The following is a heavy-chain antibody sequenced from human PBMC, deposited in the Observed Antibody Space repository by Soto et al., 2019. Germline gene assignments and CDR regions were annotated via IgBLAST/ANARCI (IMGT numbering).Heavy chain of an antibody. CDR1: GGSISSSTYY. CDR2: IYYSGAT. D-gene: IGHD5-12*01. Sequence: TLSLTCLVSGGSISSSTYYWGWIRQPPGKGLEWIGSIYYSGATYYNPSLRSRITISMDRSKNHFSLKLTSVTAADTAIYYCAPVGIGTTTVDYWGQGTLVTVSS. V-gene: IGHV4-39*02. CDR3: APVGIGTTTVDY. J-gene: IGHJ4*02.